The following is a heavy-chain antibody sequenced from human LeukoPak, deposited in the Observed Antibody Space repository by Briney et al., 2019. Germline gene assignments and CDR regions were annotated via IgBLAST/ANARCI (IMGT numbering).Heavy chain of an antibody. J-gene: IGHJ4*02. CDR3: ATVGSSTWYYFDY. D-gene: IGHD6-13*01. CDR1: GFTFSDYT. V-gene: IGHV3-30-3*01. Sequence: GGSLRLSCAASGFTFSDYTMDWVRQAPGKGLEWVAVISYDGTNKYYADSVKGRFTISRDNSKNTLYLQKSSLRAEDTAVYYCATVGSSTWYYFDYWGQGTLVTVSS. CDR2: ISYDGTNK.